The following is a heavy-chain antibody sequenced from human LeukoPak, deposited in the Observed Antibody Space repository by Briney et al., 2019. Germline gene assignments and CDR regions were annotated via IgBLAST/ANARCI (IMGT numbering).Heavy chain of an antibody. J-gene: IGHJ4*02. D-gene: IGHD1-1*01. CDR3: ARRRYRKAFDY. V-gene: IGHV4-34*01. CDR2: INHSGST. Sequence: SETLSLTCAVYGGSFSGYHWSWVRQPPGKGLEWIGEINHSGSTNYNPSLKSRVTISVDTSKNQFSLKLSSVTAADTAVYYCARRRYRKAFDYWGQGTLVTVSS. CDR1: GGSFSGYH.